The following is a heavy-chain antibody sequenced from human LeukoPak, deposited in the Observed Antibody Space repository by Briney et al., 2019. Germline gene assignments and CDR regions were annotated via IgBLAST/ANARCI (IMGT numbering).Heavy chain of an antibody. CDR3: ARDRFGFNWNLIPRRILDY. D-gene: IGHD1-1*01. CDR1: GGTFSSYA. Sequence: GGSLRLSCAASGGTFSSYAISWVRQAPGQGLEWMGGIIPIFGTANYAQKFQGRVTITADESTSTAYMELSSLRSEDTAVYYCARDRFGFNWNLIPRRILDYWGQGTLVTVSS. J-gene: IGHJ4*02. CDR2: IIPIFGTA. V-gene: IGHV1-69*01.